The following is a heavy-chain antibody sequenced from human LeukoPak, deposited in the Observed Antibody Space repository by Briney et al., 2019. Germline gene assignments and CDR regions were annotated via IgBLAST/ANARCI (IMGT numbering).Heavy chain of an antibody. D-gene: IGHD1-26*01. J-gene: IGHJ3*02. CDR1: GFTFSDYA. Sequence: GGSLRLSCAASGFTFSDYAIHWVRQAPGKGLEWVAVLSYDGSNKYYADSVKGRFAISRDNSKNTLYLQMNTLRAEDTAVYYCARAMSGSYLGDAFDIWGQGTMVTVSS. CDR3: ARAMSGSYLGDAFDI. CDR2: LSYDGSNK. V-gene: IGHV3-30*09.